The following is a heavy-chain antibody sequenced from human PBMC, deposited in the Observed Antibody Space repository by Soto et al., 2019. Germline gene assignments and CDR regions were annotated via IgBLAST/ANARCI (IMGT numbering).Heavy chain of an antibody. J-gene: IGHJ4*02. CDR2: IIPMYGMP. CDR3: ARVKENCSTTSCYKFSAF. D-gene: IGHD2-2*02. Sequence: SVKVSCKASGVTSSSYAVSWVRQAPGQGLEWVGEIIPMYGMPNLAHRFQGRVTVTADESTSTVYMEVSSLRSEDTAIYYCARVKENCSTTSCYKFSAFWGQGTLVTVSS. V-gene: IGHV1-69*13. CDR1: GVTSSSYA.